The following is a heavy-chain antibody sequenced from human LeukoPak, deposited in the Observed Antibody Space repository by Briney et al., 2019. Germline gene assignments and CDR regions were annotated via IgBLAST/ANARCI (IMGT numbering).Heavy chain of an antibody. CDR3: AKGGSTSRVTTSRVVFGYYYYLDV. D-gene: IGHD4-17*01. J-gene: IGHJ6*03. CDR2: ISGSGGTT. CDR1: GFTFSSHA. Sequence: PGGSLRLSCAASGFTFSSHAMSWVRQAPGKGLEWVSNISGSGGTTYHADSVEGRFSISGDNSKNTLYLQLNSLRAEDTAVYYCAKGGSTSRVTTSRVVFGYYYYLDVWGKGTPVTVSS. V-gene: IGHV3-23*01.